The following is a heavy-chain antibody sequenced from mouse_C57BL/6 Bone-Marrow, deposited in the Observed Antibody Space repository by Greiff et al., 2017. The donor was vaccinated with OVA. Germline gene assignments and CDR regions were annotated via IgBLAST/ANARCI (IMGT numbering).Heavy chain of an antibody. J-gene: IGHJ3*01. CDR3: ARGGLGAY. CDR2: ISDGGSYT. CDR1: GFTFSSYA. Sequence: EVQLQESGGGLVKPGGSLKLSCAASGFTFSSYAMSWVRQTPEKRLEWVATISDGGSYTYYPDNVKGRFTISRDNAKNNLYLQMSHLKSEDTAMYYCARGGLGAYWGQGTLVTVSA. D-gene: IGHD3-3*01. V-gene: IGHV5-4*01.